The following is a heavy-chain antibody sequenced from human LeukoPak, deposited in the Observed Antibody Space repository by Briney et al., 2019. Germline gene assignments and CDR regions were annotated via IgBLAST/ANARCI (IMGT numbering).Heavy chain of an antibody. V-gene: IGHV1-18*01. CDR2: ISGYSGDR. CDR1: GYTFTNYG. J-gene: IGHJ5*02. CDR3: ARVKNWNEPFDP. D-gene: IGHD1-1*01. Sequence: ASVKVSCKASGYTFTNYGISWVRQAPGQGLEWLGWISGYSGDRNYAQNLQGRLTMTTDTSTSTAYMELRNLRSDDTAVYYCARVKNWNEPFDPWGQGTLVTVSS.